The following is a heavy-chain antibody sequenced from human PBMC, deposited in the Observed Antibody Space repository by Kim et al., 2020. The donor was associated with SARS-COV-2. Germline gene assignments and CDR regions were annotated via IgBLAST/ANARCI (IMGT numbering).Heavy chain of an antibody. CDR1: GGSISSSSYY. J-gene: IGHJ4*02. CDR2: IYYSGST. D-gene: IGHD3-3*01. Sequence: SETLSLTCTVSGGSISSSSYYWGWIRQPPGKGLEWIGSIYYSGSTYYNPSLKSRVTISVDTSKNQFSLKLSSVTAADTAVYYCARVWHYDFWSGYYTGTFDYWGQGTLVTVSS. CDR3: ARVWHYDFWSGYYTGTFDY. V-gene: IGHV4-39*01.